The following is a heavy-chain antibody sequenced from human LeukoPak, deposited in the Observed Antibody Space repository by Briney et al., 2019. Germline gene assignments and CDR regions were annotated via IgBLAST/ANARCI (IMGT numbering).Heavy chain of an antibody. CDR2: IIPIFGTA. CDR3: ARMTYDFWSGYYPL. Sequence: GASVKVSCKASGGTFSSYAISWVRQAPGQGLEWMGGIIPIFGTANYAQKFQGRVTITADESTSTAYMELSSLRSEDTAVYYCARMTYDFWSGYYPLRGQGTLVTVSS. V-gene: IGHV1-69*01. CDR1: GGTFSSYA. D-gene: IGHD3-3*01. J-gene: IGHJ4*02.